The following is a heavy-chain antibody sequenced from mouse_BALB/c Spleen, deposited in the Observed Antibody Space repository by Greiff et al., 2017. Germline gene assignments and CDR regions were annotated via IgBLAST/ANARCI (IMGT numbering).Heavy chain of an antibody. Sequence: LQQPGSELVRPGASVKLSCKASGYTFTSYWMHWVKQRPGQGLEWIGNIYPGSGSTNYDEKFKSKATLTVDTSSSTAYMQLSSLTSEDSAVYYYTRHYGNPAWFAYWGQGTLVTVSA. D-gene: IGHD2-1*01. J-gene: IGHJ3*01. V-gene: IGHV1S22*01. CDR1: GYTFTSYW. CDR3: TRHYGNPAWFAY. CDR2: IYPGSGST.